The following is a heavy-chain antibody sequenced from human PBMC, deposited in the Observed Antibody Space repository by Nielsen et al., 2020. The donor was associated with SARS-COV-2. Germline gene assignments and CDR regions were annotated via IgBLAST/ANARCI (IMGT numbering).Heavy chain of an antibody. CDR2: ISPDGDIV. Sequence: GESLKISCAASGFTFSNSWMHWVRQAPGKGLVWVSRISPDGDIVNYADSVKGRFTISRDNAKNSVYLQMNSLRAEDTAVYYCATDQYCPNGICSSGGRDYWGQGTLVAVSS. J-gene: IGHJ4*02. CDR1: GFTFSNSW. D-gene: IGHD2-8*01. V-gene: IGHV3-74*01. CDR3: ATDQYCPNGICSSGGRDY.